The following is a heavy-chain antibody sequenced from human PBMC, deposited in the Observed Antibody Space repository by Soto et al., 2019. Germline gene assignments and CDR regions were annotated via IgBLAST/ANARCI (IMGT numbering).Heavy chain of an antibody. CDR2: ISGSGGST. CDR3: ARDIKWELLGHDLDY. Sequence: ESGGGLVQPGGSLRLSCAASGFTFSSYAMSWVRQAPGKGLEWVSAISGSGGSTYYADSVKGRFTISRDNSKNTLYLQMNSLRAEDTAVYYCARDIKWELLGHDLDYRGPGTLVTVSS. J-gene: IGHJ4*02. V-gene: IGHV3-23*01. CDR1: GFTFSSYA. D-gene: IGHD1-26*01.